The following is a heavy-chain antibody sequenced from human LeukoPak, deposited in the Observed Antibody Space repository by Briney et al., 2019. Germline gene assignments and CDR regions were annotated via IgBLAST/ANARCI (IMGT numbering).Heavy chain of an antibody. CDR1: GFTFSDYY. CDR2: IKQDGSEK. J-gene: IGHJ4*02. CDR3: ARSRYLDY. V-gene: IGHV3-7*01. Sequence: GGSLRLSCAASGFTFSDYYMSWIRQAPGKGLEWVADIKQDGSEKNYVDSVKGRFTISRDNAKNSLYLQMNSLRAEDTAVYYCARSRYLDYWGQGTLVTVFS.